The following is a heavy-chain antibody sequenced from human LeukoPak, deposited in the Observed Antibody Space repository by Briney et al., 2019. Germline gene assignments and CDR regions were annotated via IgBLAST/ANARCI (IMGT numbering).Heavy chain of an antibody. J-gene: IGHJ4*02. CDR1: DGSFSGYY. CDR3: ARRPRPTYYYGSGSYPFDY. D-gene: IGHD3-10*01. V-gene: IGHV4-34*01. CDR2: ISHSGST. Sequence: SETLSLTCAVYDGSFSGYYWSFIRQPPGKGLEWIGEISHSGSTNYNPSLKSRVTTSVDTSKNQFSLKLSSVTAADTAVYYCARRPRPTYYYGSGSYPFDYWGQGTLVTVSS.